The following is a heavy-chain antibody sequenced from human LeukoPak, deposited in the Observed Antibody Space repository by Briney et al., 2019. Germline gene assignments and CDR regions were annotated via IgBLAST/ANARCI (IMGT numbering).Heavy chain of an antibody. CDR3: ASGGSGSSVYYFDY. D-gene: IGHD3-10*01. CDR2: IIPIFGTA. J-gene: IGHJ4*02. CDR1: GGTFSSYA. V-gene: IGHV1-69*13. Sequence: SVKVSCKASGGTFSSYAISWVRQAPGQGLEWMGGIIPIFGTANYAQKFQGRVTITAGESTSTAYMELSSLRSEDTAVYYCASGGSGSSVYYFDYWGQGTLVTVSS.